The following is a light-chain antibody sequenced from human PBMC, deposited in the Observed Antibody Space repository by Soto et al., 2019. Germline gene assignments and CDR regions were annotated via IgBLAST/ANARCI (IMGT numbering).Light chain of an antibody. V-gene: IGLV3-21*04. CDR3: QVWDSSSDHYV. CDR2: YDS. CDR1: NIGSKN. J-gene: IGLJ1*01. Sequence: SYELTQPPSVSVAPGKTARITCGGNNIGSKNVHCYQQKPGQAPVLVIYYDSDRPSGIPERFTGSNSGNTATLTISRVEAGDEDDYYCQVWDSSSDHYVFGTGTKLTVL.